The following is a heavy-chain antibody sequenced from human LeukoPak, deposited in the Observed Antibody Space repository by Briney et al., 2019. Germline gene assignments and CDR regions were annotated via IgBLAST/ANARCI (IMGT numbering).Heavy chain of an antibody. CDR1: GGSISGHY. D-gene: IGHD2-15*01. CDR2: IHYSGST. Sequence: SETLSLTYSVSGGSISGHYWSWIRQPPGKRLECIGYIHYSGSTNYNPPLKSRVTISVDTSNNRFSLRLTSVTAADTAVYYCARLGYCYDTHCLPDYWGQGTLVTVSS. J-gene: IGHJ4*02. CDR3: ARLGYCYDTHCLPDY. V-gene: IGHV4-59*11.